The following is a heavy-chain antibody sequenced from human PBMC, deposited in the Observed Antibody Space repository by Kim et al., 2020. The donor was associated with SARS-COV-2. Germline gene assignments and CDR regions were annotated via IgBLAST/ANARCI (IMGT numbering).Heavy chain of an antibody. Sequence: ASVKVSCKVTGYTFIDYYIHWVRQAPGQGLEWMGWINPKSGDTKYEQKFKGGVTLTRDTSIDTVYMELSSLTLDDTAVYYCARGGQIAPPVMRANDLWGEGTMVTVSS. J-gene: IGHJ3*01. D-gene: IGHD2-2*01. CDR1: GYTFIDYY. V-gene: IGHV1-2*02. CDR2: INPKSGDT. CDR3: ARGGQIAPPVMRANDL.